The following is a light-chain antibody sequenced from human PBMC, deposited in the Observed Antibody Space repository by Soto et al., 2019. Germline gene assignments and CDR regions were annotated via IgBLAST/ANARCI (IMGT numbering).Light chain of an antibody. CDR1: QDIRSY. J-gene: IGKJ4*01. CDR3: QQLNGYPLT. V-gene: IGKV1-9*01. CDR2: LAS. Sequence: DIQLTQSPSFLSASVGDRVTITCRASQDIRSYLAWYQQKPGKAPNLLIYLASTLQGGVPSRFSGSGSGTEFTLTISSLQPEDFATYYCQQLNGYPLTFGGGTKVDNK.